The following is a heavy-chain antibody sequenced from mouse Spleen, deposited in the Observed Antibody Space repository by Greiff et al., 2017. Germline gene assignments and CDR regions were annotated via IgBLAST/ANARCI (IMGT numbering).Heavy chain of an antibody. J-gene: IGHJ4*01. V-gene: IGHV5-4*02. Sequence: EVKLVESGGGLVKPGGSLKLSYAASGFTFSDYYMYWVRQTPEKRLEWVATISAGGSYTYYPESVKGRFTISRDNAKNNLYLQMSSLKSEDTAMYYCARRGLLRSDAMDYWGQGTSVTVSS. D-gene: IGHD1-1*01. CDR1: GFTFSDYY. CDR2: ISAGGSYT. CDR3: ARRGLLRSDAMDY.